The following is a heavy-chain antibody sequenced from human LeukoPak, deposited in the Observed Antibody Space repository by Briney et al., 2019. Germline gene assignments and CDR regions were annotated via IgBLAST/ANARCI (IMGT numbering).Heavy chain of an antibody. CDR2: ISAYNSNT. CDR3: ARGNGAHSGSYLDY. Sequence: ASVTVSCKASGYTFTSYGISWVRQAPGQGLEWMGWISAYNSNTNYAQKLQGRVTMTTDTSTSTAYMELRSLRSDDTAVYYCARGNGAHSGSYLDYWGQGTLVTVSS. J-gene: IGHJ4*02. D-gene: IGHD1-26*01. V-gene: IGHV1-18*01. CDR1: GYTFTSYG.